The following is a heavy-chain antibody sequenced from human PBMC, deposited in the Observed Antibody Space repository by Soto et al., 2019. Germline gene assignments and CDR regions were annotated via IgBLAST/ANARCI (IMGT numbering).Heavy chain of an antibody. J-gene: IGHJ6*02. V-gene: IGHV1-69*13. CDR2: IIPIFGTA. Sequence: GASVKVSCKASGGTFSSYAISWVRQAPGQGLEWMGGIIPIFGTANYAQKFQGRVTITADESTSTAYMELSSLRSEDTAVYYCARGYCGGDCYYYYGMDVWGQGTTVTVSS. D-gene: IGHD2-21*02. CDR3: ARGYCGGDCYYYYGMDV. CDR1: GGTFSSYA.